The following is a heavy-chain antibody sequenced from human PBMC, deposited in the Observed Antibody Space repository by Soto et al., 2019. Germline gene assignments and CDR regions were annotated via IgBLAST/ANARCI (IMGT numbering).Heavy chain of an antibody. J-gene: IGHJ3*02. CDR2: IKSKTDGGTT. CDR3: TTDRLFCSSTSCPNQKEWDAFDI. CDR1: GFTFSNAW. Sequence: GGSLRLSCAASGFTFSNAWMSWVRQAPGKGLEWVGRIKSKTDGGTTDYAAPVKGRFTISRDDSKNTLYLQMNSLKTEDTAVYYCTTDRLFCSSTSCPNQKEWDAFDIWGQGTMVTVSS. V-gene: IGHV3-15*01. D-gene: IGHD2-2*01.